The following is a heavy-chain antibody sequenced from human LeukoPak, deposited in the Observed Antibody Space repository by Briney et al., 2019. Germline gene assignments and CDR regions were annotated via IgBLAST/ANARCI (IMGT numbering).Heavy chain of an antibody. Sequence: SETLSLTCAVYGGSFSGYYWSWIRQPPGKGLEWIGEINHSGSTNYNPSLKSRVTISVGTSKNQFSLKLSSVTAADTAVYYCARSRGRYYDFWSGYYTGGYFDYWGQGTLVTVSS. CDR3: ARSRGRYYDFWSGYYTGGYFDY. V-gene: IGHV4-34*01. CDR1: GGSFSGYY. D-gene: IGHD3-3*01. J-gene: IGHJ4*02. CDR2: INHSGST.